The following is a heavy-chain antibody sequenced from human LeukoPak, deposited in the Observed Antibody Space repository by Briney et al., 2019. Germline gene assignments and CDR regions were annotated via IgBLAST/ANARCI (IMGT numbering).Heavy chain of an antibody. CDR3: ARDTPTQGYYDSSGYYTDAFDI. CDR2: ISSSSSTI. D-gene: IGHD3-22*01. Sequence: PGGSLRLSCAASGFTFSSYSMNWVRQAPGKGLEWVSYISSSSSTIYYADSVKGRFTISRDNAKNSLYLQMNSLRAEDTALYYCARDTPTQGYYDSSGYYTDAFDIWGQGTMVTVSS. CDR1: GFTFSSYS. J-gene: IGHJ3*02. V-gene: IGHV3-48*04.